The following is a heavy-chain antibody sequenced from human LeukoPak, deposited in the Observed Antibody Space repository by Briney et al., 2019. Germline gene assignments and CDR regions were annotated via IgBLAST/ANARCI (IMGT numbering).Heavy chain of an antibody. Sequence: GESLEISCKGSGYIFTSYWIGWVRQMPGKGLEWMGIIYPGDSDTRYSPSFQGQVTISADKSISTAYLQWSSLKASDTAMYYCAREPDSSGYSFDYWGQGTLVTVSS. J-gene: IGHJ4*02. V-gene: IGHV5-51*01. CDR3: AREPDSSGYSFDY. D-gene: IGHD3-22*01. CDR1: GYIFTSYW. CDR2: IYPGDSDT.